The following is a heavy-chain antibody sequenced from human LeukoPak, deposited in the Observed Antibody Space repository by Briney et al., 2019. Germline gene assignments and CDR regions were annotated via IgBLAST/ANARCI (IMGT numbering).Heavy chain of an antibody. Sequence: SETLSLICTVSGGSISSGGYYWSWIRQHPGKGLEWIGYIYYSGSTYYNPSLKSRVTISVDTSKNQFSLKLSSVAAADTAVYYCARVVYDAFDIWGQGTMVTVSS. CDR1: GGSISSGGYY. D-gene: IGHD2-8*01. J-gene: IGHJ3*02. V-gene: IGHV4-31*03. CDR2: IYYSGST. CDR3: ARVVYDAFDI.